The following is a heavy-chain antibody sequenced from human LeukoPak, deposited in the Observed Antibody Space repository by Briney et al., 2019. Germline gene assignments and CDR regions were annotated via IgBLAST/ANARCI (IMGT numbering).Heavy chain of an antibody. Sequence: ASVKVSCKASGYTFTGYYMHWVRQAPGQGLEWMGWINPNSGGTNYAQKFQGRVTMTRDTSISTAYMELSRLRSDDTAVYYCAREGAAGYCSGGSCYPYWYFDLWGRGTLVTVSS. CDR3: AREGAAGYCSGGSCYPYWYFDL. V-gene: IGHV1-2*02. CDR2: INPNSGGT. D-gene: IGHD2-15*01. J-gene: IGHJ2*01. CDR1: GYTFTGYY.